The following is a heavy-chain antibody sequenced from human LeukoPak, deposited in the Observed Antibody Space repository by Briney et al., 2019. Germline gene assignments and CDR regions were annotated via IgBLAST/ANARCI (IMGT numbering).Heavy chain of an antibody. CDR3: AKDSPLTGAGYYYYYYGMDV. Sequence: GGSLRLSCAASGFTFSSYGMHGVRQAPGKGLAWVAVISYDGSNKYYADSVKGRFTISRDNSKNTLYLQMNSLRAEDTAVYYCAKDSPLTGAGYYYYYYGMDVWGKGTTVTVFS. J-gene: IGHJ6*04. D-gene: IGHD1-14*01. V-gene: IGHV3-30*18. CDR1: GFTFSSYG. CDR2: ISYDGSNK.